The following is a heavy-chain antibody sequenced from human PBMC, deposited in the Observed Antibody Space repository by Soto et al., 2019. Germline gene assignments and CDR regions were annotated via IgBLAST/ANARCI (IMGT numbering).Heavy chain of an antibody. J-gene: IGHJ4*02. D-gene: IGHD2-2*01. Sequence: EVQLVESGGGLVQPGGSLRLSCAVSGFTFSDHHMDWVRQTPGKGLEWVGRSRNKDNSHTTEYAASVKGRFTISRDESKYSLFLQMTRLQTADTAVYFCVRAKFTNSRFNFDSWGQGTLVTVSS. CDR1: GFTFSDHH. CDR2: SRNKDNSHTT. CDR3: VRAKFTNSRFNFDS. V-gene: IGHV3-72*01.